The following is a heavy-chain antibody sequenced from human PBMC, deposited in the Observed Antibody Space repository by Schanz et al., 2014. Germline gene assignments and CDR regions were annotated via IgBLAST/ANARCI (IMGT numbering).Heavy chain of an antibody. D-gene: IGHD3-10*01. CDR1: GFTFSSYC. CDR3: AKDLHSNSGNYYSYYFDS. Sequence: EVQLVESGGGLVQPGGSLRLSCAASGFTFSSYCINWVRQAPGKGLEWVANINQDGSEKYYVDSVKGRFTISRDNAKNSLYLQMDSLRPEDTAVYFCAKDLHSNSGNYYSYYFDSWGPGALVTVSS. V-gene: IGHV3-7*01. J-gene: IGHJ4*02. CDR2: INQDGSEK.